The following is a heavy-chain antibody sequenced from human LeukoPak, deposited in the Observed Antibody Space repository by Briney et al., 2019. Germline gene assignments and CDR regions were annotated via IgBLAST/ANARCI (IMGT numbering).Heavy chain of an antibody. V-gene: IGHV1-69*05. CDR3: ASLYVDRQNPYYYYYMDV. D-gene: IGHD2-8*01. CDR2: IIPIFGTA. J-gene: IGHJ6*03. Sequence: ASVKVSCKASGGTFSSYAISWVRQAPGQGLEWMGGIIPIFGTANYAQKFQGRVTITTDESTSTAYMELSSLRSEDTAVYYCASLYVDRQNPYYYYYMDVWGKGTTVTASS. CDR1: GGTFSSYA.